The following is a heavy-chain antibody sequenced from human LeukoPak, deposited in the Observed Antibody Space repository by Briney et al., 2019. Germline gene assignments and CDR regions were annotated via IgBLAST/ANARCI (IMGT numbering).Heavy chain of an antibody. Sequence: ASVTVSCKPSGYTFTSYGITWVRQAPGQGLEWMGWISVYDGNTNYAQKLQGRVTMTTDTSTSTAYMELRSLRSDDTAVYYGARGRLPPDYWGQGTLVTVAS. V-gene: IGHV1-18*01. CDR3: ARGRLPPDY. J-gene: IGHJ4*02. CDR2: ISVYDGNT. CDR1: GYTFTSYG.